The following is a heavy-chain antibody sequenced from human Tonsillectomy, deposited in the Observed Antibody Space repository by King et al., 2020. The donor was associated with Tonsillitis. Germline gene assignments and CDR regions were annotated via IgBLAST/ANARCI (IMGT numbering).Heavy chain of an antibody. CDR3: AGESMVRGVTAYFYYYYMDV. Sequence: VQLVESGGGLVQPGGSLRLSCAASGFTVSRNYMSWVRQAPGKGLEWVSVIYGDGSTYYADSVKGRFIISRDNSKNTMFLQMNSLRAEDTAVYYCAGESMVRGVTAYFYYYYMDVWGKGTTVTVSS. V-gene: IGHV3-66*01. CDR2: IYGDGST. CDR1: GFTVSRNY. D-gene: IGHD3-10*01. J-gene: IGHJ6*03.